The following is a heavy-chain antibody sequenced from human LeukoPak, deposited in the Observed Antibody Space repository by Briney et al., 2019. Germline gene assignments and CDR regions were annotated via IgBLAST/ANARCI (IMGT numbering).Heavy chain of an antibody. CDR1: GGSISSGDYY. J-gene: IGHJ6*04. V-gene: IGHV4-30-4*01. Sequence: PSETLSLTCTVSGGSISSGDYYWSWIRQPPGKGLEWIGYIYYSGSTYYNPSLKSQVTISVDTSKNQFSLKLSSVTAADTAVYYCARDAELRGYSSCYYYYYGMDVWGKGTTVTVSS. CDR3: ARDAELRGYSSCYYYYYGMDV. D-gene: IGHD5-18*01. CDR2: IYYSGST.